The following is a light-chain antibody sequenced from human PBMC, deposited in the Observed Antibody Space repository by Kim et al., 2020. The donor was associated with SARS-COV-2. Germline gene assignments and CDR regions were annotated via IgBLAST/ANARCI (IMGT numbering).Light chain of an antibody. Sequence: SYELTQPPSVSVSPGQTASITCSGDKLGDKYACWYQQKPGQSPVLVIYQDSKLPSGIPERFSGSNSGNTATLTISGTQAMDKADYYCQAWDSSTVVFGGG. CDR1: KLGDKY. J-gene: IGLJ2*01. CDR2: QDS. V-gene: IGLV3-1*01. CDR3: QAWDSSTVV.